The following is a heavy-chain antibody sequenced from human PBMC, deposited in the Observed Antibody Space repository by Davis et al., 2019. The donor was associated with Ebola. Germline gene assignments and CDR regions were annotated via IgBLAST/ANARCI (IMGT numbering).Heavy chain of an antibody. Sequence: AASVKVSCKASGYTFTGYYMHWVRQAPGQGLEWMGWINPNSGGANYAQKFQGRVTMTRDTSISTAYMELSRLRSDDTAVYYGARGQRTTPDSYYYYYGMDVWGQGTTVTVSS. CDR2: INPNSGGA. J-gene: IGHJ6*02. CDR3: ARGQRTTPDSYYYYYGMDV. D-gene: IGHD2-15*01. V-gene: IGHV1-2*02. CDR1: GYTFTGYY.